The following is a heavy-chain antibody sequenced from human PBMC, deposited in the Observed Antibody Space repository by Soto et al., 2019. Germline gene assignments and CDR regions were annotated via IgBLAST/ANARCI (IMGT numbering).Heavy chain of an antibody. CDR2: IYYSGST. V-gene: IGHV4-30-4*01. D-gene: IGHD3-10*01. J-gene: IGHJ4*02. Sequence: TLSLTSTDSGGCISSGDYYWSWIRQPPGKGLEWIGYIYYSGSTYYNPSLKSRVTISVDTSKNQFSLKLRSVTAADTAVYYCARDVAKLLWFGEEFDYWGQGTLVTVSS. CDR3: ARDVAKLLWFGEEFDY. CDR1: GGCISSGDYY.